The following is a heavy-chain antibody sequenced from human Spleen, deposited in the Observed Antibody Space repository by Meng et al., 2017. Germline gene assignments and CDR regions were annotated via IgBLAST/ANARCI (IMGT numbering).Heavy chain of an antibody. CDR2: ITHSGST. D-gene: IGHD4-11*01. J-gene: IGHJ4*02. Sequence: QVQRREGGAGPVEPAETPALSCAVYGGSFSTYYWSWIHQPPGKGLAWIREITHSGSTNYNPSLKSRVTISVDTSKNLFSLNLSSEPAADTAVCSCARGPTTMAHDFDYWGQGTLVTVSS. CDR3: ARGPTTMAHDFDY. V-gene: IGHV4-34*01. CDR1: GGSFSTYY.